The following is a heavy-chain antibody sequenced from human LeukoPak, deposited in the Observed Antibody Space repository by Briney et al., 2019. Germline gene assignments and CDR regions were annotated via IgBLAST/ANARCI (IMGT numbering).Heavy chain of an antibody. Sequence: GESLKISCEASGYKFTTDYIGWVRQMPGKGLEWMGIIYPGDSDTRYSPSFQGQVTISADKSISTAYLQWSSLKASDTAMYYCARPSSGYDGTDYWGQGTLVTVSS. CDR1: GYKFTTDY. V-gene: IGHV5-51*01. J-gene: IGHJ4*02. CDR3: ARPSSGYDGTDY. CDR2: IYPGDSDT. D-gene: IGHD5-12*01.